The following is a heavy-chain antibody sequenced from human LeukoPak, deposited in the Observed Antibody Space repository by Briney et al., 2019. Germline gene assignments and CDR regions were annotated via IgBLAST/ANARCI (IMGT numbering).Heavy chain of an antibody. V-gene: IGHV3-74*01. D-gene: IGHD6-19*01. CDR1: GFTFTRYW. Sequence: GGSLRLSCAASGFTFTRYWMHWVRQAPGKGLVWVSRINTDGSSTAYADSVKGRFTISRDNSKNTLYLQMNSLRAEDTAVYYCAKAYSSGWFQTPLGAFDIWGQGTMVTVSS. CDR3: AKAYSSGWFQTPLGAFDI. CDR2: INTDGSST. J-gene: IGHJ3*02.